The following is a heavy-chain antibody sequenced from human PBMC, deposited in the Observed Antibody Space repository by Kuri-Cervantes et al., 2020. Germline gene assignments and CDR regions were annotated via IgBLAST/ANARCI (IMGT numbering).Heavy chain of an antibody. V-gene: IGHV3-9*01. CDR2: ISWNSGSI. Sequence: GGSLRLSCAASGFTFDDYAMHWVRQAPGRGLEWVSGISWNSGSIGYADSVKGRFTISRDNAKNSLYLQMNSLRSEDTAVYYCARAKRTTLVRGIIKNDYYCDYWGPGTLVTVSS. D-gene: IGHD3-10*01. J-gene: IGHJ4*02. CDR1: GFTFDDYA. CDR3: ARAKRTTLVRGIIKNDYYCDY.